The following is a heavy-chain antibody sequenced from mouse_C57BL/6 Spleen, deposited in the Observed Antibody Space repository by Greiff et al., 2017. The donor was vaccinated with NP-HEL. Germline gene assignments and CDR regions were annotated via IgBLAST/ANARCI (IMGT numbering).Heavy chain of an antibody. Sequence: QVQLQQPGAELVRPGSSVKLSCKASGYTFTSYWMDWVKQRPGQGLEWIGNIYPSDSETHYNQKFKDKATLTVDKSSSTAYMQLSSLTSEDSAVYYCASEYDYDDGGYFDVWGTGTTVTVSS. CDR3: ASEYDYDDGGYFDV. J-gene: IGHJ1*03. D-gene: IGHD2-4*01. V-gene: IGHV1-61*01. CDR2: IYPSDSET. CDR1: GYTFTSYW.